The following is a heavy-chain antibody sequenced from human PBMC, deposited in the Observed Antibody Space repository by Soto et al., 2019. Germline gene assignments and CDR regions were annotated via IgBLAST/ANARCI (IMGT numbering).Heavy chain of an antibody. D-gene: IGHD2-2*01. CDR2: INHSGST. CDR3: ARGLVSPRYCSSTSCYVGYNWFDP. V-gene: IGHV4-34*01. J-gene: IGHJ5*02. Sequence: QVQLQQWGAGLLKPSETLSLTCAVYGGSFSGYYWSWIRQPPGKGLEWIGEINHSGSTNYNPSLTSRVTIEVDTSKNQFSLKLSSVTAADTAVYYCARGLVSPRYCSSTSCYVGYNWFDPWGQGTLVTVSS. CDR1: GGSFSGYY.